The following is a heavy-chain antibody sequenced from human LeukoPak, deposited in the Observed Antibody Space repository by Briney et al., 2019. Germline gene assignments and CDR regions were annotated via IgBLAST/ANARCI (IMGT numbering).Heavy chain of an antibody. CDR1: GFTFSSYW. J-gene: IGHJ3*02. CDR3: ARDEDSSWYAFDI. V-gene: IGHV3-7*01. CDR2: IKQDGSEK. Sequence: GGSLRLSCAASGFTFSSYWMSWVRQAPGKGLEWVANIKQDGSEKYYVDSVKGRFTISRDNAKNSLYLQMNSLRAEDTAVYYCARDEDSSWYAFDIWGQGTMVTVSS. D-gene: IGHD6-13*01.